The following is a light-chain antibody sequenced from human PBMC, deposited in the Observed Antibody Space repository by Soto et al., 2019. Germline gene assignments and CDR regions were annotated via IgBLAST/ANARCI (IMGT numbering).Light chain of an antibody. V-gene: IGKV3-20*01. J-gene: IGKJ1*01. CDR1: QNVDSKY. Sequence: EIVLTQAPGTLSLSPGEGATLSCRASQNVDSKYVAWYQQKTGQAPRLILFGASVRASGIPDRFSGSGSGTDFTLTLRSLEPEDFAVYYCQQYGSLSWTVGQGPTV. CDR3: QQYGSLSWT. CDR2: GAS.